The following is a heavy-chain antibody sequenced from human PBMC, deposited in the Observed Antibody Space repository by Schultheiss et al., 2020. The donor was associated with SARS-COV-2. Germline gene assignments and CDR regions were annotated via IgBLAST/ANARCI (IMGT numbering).Heavy chain of an antibody. CDR3: TTAVISIYDYIWGSSYGMDV. J-gene: IGHJ6*02. CDR2: IKSKTDGGTT. D-gene: IGHD3-16*01. CDR1: GFTFSNAW. Sequence: GGSLRLSCAASGFTFSNAWMNWVRQAPGKGLEWVGRIKSKTDGGTTDYAAPVKGRFTISRDDSKNTLYLQMNSLKTEDTAVYYCTTAVISIYDYIWGSSYGMDVWGQGTTVTVSS. V-gene: IGHV3-15*07.